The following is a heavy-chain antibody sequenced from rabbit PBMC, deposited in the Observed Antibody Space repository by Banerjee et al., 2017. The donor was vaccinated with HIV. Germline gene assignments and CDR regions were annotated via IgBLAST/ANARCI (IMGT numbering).Heavy chain of an antibody. V-gene: IGHV1S45*01. CDR2: IYAGSSGST. CDR1: GFSFSSSYW. J-gene: IGHJ6*01. Sequence: QEQLEESGGDLVKPEGSLTLTCTASGFSFSSSYWICWVRQAPGKGLEWIACIYAGSSGSTYYASWAKGRFTISKTSSTTVTLQMTSLTAADTATYFCSRQGSYGGSGVLSLWGPGTLVTVS. CDR3: SRQGSYGGSGVLSL. D-gene: IGHD4-2*01.